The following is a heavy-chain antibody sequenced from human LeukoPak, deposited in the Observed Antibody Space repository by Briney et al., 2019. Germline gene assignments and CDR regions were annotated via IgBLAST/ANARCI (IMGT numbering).Heavy chain of an antibody. CDR2: IYHSGST. V-gene: IGHV4-30-2*01. Sequence: PSETLSLTCAVSGGSISSGGYSWSWIRQPPGKGLEWIGYIYHSGSTYYNPSLKSRVTISVDRSKNQFSLKLSSVTAADTAVYYCARGYYYDSSGYYYGGISDAFDIWGQGTMVTVSS. J-gene: IGHJ3*02. CDR1: GGSISSGGYS. D-gene: IGHD3-22*01. CDR3: ARGYYYDSSGYYYGGISDAFDI.